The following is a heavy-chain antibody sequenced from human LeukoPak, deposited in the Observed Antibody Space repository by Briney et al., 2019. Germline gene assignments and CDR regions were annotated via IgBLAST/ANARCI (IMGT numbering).Heavy chain of an antibody. CDR2: ISAYNGNT. CDR1: GYTFTSYG. J-gene: IGHJ4*02. V-gene: IGHV1-18*01. CDR3: ARTITIFGVVPGDY. Sequence: ASVKVSCKASGYTFTSYGISWVRQAPGQGLEWMGWISAYNGNTNYAQKLQGRVTKTTDTSTSTAYMELRSLRSDDTAVYYCARTITIFGVVPGDYWGQGTLVTVSS. D-gene: IGHD3-3*01.